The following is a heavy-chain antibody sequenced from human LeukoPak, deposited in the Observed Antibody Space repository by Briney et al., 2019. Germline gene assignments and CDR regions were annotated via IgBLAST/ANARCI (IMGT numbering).Heavy chain of an antibody. CDR1: GFTFSDYY. J-gene: IGHJ4*02. V-gene: IGHV3-11*01. CDR2: NSSSGTTI. Sequence: GGSLRLSCAASGFTFSDYYMSWVRQAPGKGLEWVSYNSSSGTTIYYADSVKGRFTISRDNAKNSLYLQMNSVRAEDTAVYYCARAYYYDSSGYYLLRYWGQGTLVTVSS. D-gene: IGHD3-22*01. CDR3: ARAYYYDSSGYYLLRY.